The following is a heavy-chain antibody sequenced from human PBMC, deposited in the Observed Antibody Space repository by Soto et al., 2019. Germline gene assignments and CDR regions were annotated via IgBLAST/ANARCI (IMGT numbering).Heavy chain of an antibody. D-gene: IGHD3-3*01. CDR2: INPNTGVT. CDR1: GYSFAAYY. Sequence: QVHLEQSGAEVQKAGASVKISCKASGYSFAAYYINLVRQVSGQGLEWMGWINPNTGVTDYAQKVQGRVTLTRDTSIKTAYLELTSLRSDDTAVYYCAKIYTWNEWQGGSDYWGQGTLLTVSS. CDR3: AKIYTWNEWQGGSDY. V-gene: IGHV1-2*02. J-gene: IGHJ4*02.